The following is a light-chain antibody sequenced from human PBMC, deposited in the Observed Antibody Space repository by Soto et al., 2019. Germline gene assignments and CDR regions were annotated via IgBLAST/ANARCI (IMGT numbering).Light chain of an antibody. CDR2: GAS. Sequence: EIVMTQSPATLSVSPGERVTLSCRASQSVSGHLAWYQQKPGQAPRLIISGASTRATGIPARFSGSGSGTEFTLTISSLQSEDFAVYYCQQYNDWPLYTFGQGTKLEIK. J-gene: IGKJ2*01. CDR3: QQYNDWPLYT. V-gene: IGKV3-15*01. CDR1: QSVSGH.